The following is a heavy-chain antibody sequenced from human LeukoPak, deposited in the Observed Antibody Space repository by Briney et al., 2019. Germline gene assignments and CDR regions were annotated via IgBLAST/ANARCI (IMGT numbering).Heavy chain of an antibody. J-gene: IGHJ4*02. CDR3: ATTGVYYDYVWGSYRPTYYFDY. D-gene: IGHD3-16*02. Sequence: SETLSLTCTVSGGSISSYYWSWIRQPPGKGLEWIGYIYYSGSTNYNPSLKSRVTISVDTSKNQFSPKLSSVTAADTTVYYCATTGVYYDYVWGSYRPTYYFDYWGQGTLVTVSS. CDR1: GGSISSYY. V-gene: IGHV4-59*01. CDR2: IYYSGST.